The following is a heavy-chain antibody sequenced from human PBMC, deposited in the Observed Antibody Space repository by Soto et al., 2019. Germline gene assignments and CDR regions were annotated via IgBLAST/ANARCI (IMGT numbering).Heavy chain of an antibody. Sequence: GGSLRLSCVASGFTFSSYWMSWVRQAPGKGLEWVANIRQGGSEKYYVDSVKGRFTISRDNAKNSLYLQMNSLRAEDTAVYYCARDQYGGVDYWGQGTLVTVSS. V-gene: IGHV3-7*05. J-gene: IGHJ4*02. CDR1: GFTFSSYW. CDR3: ARDQYGGVDY. D-gene: IGHD4-17*01. CDR2: IRQGGSEK.